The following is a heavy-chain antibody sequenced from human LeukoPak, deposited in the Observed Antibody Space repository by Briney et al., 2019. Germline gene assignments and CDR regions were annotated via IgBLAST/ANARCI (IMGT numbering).Heavy chain of an antibody. Sequence: SETLSLTCTVSGGSISSYYWSWIRQPPGKGLEWIGYIYYGGSTNYNPSLKSRVTISVDTSKNQFSLKLSSVTAADTAVYYCARDRGDYGGYYYYGMDVWGQGTTVTVSS. J-gene: IGHJ6*02. V-gene: IGHV4-59*01. CDR3: ARDRGDYGGYYYYGMDV. D-gene: IGHD4-17*01. CDR2: IYYGGST. CDR1: GGSISSYY.